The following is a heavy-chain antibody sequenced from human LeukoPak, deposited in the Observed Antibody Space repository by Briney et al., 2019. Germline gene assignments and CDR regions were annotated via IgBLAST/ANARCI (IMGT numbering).Heavy chain of an antibody. CDR3: ARDRDFWSGYHSENWFDP. J-gene: IGHJ5*02. CDR2: IIPIFGTA. D-gene: IGHD3-3*01. Sequence: ASVKVSCKASGGTFSSYAISRVRQAPGQGLEWMGRIIPIFGTANYAQKFQGRVTITTDESTSTAYIELSSLRSEDTAVYYCARDRDFWSGYHSENWFDPWGQGTLVTVSS. V-gene: IGHV1-69*05. CDR1: GGTFSSYA.